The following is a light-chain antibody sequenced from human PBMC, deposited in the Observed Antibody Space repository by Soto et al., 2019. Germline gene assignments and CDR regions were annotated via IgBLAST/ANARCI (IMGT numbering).Light chain of an antibody. V-gene: IGKV1-12*01. CDR1: QGISSW. Sequence: DIQMTQSPSSVSASVGDRVTITCRASQGISSWLDWFQQKPGKAPKLLIYTASNLQSGVPSRFSGSGSGTDFTLTINGLQPEDFATYYCQQAHSFPLTFGGGTKVEIK. J-gene: IGKJ4*01. CDR3: QQAHSFPLT. CDR2: TAS.